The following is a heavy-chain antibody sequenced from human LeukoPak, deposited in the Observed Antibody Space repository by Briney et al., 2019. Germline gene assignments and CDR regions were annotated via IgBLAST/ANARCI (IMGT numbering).Heavy chain of an antibody. CDR2: IYYSGST. CDR3: AREVADDFWSGYLSYNWFDP. CDR1: GGSISSGGYY. J-gene: IGHJ5*02. V-gene: IGHV4-31*03. D-gene: IGHD3-3*01. Sequence: SETLSLTCTVSGGSISSGGYYWSWIRQHPGKGLEWIGYIYYSGSTNYNPSLKSRVTISVDTSKNQFSLKLSSVTAADTAVYYCAREVADDFWSGYLSYNWFDPWGQGTLVTVSS.